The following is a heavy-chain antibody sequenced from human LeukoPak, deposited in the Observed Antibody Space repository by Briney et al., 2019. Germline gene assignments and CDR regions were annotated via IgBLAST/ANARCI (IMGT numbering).Heavy chain of an antibody. CDR2: ICFDGSNK. V-gene: IGHV3-33*01. J-gene: IGHJ4*02. D-gene: IGHD3-10*01. CDR3: ARDESSGSLHFAY. CDR1: GFTFSNFG. Sequence: GGSLRLSCAASGFTFSNFGMHWVRQAPGKGLEWVGVICFDGSNKYYADSVKGRFTIFRDNSKNTLYLQMDSLRAEDTALYYCARDESSGSLHFAYWGQGTLVTVSS.